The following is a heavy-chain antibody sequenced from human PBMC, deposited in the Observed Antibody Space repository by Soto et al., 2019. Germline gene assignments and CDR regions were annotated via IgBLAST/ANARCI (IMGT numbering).Heavy chain of an antibody. CDR3: ARLGSSTSCYDCYYYYMDV. V-gene: IGHV3-11*01. CDR2: ISSSGSTI. Sequence: QVQLVESGGGLVQPGGSLRLSCAASGFTFSDYYMSWIRQAPGKGLEWVSYISSSGSTIYYADSVKGRITISRDNAKNSLYLQINSLRAEDTAVYYCARLGSSTSCYDCYYYYMDVWGKGTTVTVSS. J-gene: IGHJ6*03. CDR1: GFTFSDYY. D-gene: IGHD2-2*01.